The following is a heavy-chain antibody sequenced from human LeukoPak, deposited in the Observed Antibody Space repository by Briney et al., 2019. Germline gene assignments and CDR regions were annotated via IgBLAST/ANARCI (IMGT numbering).Heavy chain of an antibody. D-gene: IGHD3-3*01. CDR3: ARDHMRGYIFMDV. V-gene: IGHV3-66*03. CDR1: GFTLTTNY. J-gene: IGHJ6*03. Sequence: GGSLRLSCAASGFTLTTNYMTWVRQAPGKGLEWVSVIYISGNKYYTDSVKGRFTISRDNSKNTLYLQMNSLRPEDTAVYYCARDHMRGYIFMDVWGKGTTVTVSS. CDR2: IYISGNK.